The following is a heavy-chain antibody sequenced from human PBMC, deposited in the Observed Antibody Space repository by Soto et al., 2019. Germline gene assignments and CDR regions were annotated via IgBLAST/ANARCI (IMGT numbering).Heavy chain of an antibody. CDR1: GGYISSGGYS. Sequence: ASETLSLTCAVSGGYISSGGYSWSWIRQPPGKGLEWIGYFYYSGSTYYNPSLKSRVTISVNTSKNQFSLKLSSVTAADTAVYYCARSVFPWGQGTLVTVSS. V-gene: IGHV4-31*11. CDR3: ARSVFP. J-gene: IGHJ5*02. CDR2: FYYSGST.